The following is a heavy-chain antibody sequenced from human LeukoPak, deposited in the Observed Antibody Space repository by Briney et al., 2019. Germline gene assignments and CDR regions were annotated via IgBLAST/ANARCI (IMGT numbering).Heavy chain of an antibody. Sequence: PGGSLRLSCAASGFTFSSYGMHWVRQAPAKGLEWVACIRYDGSNKYYADSVKGRFTISRDNSKNTLYLQMNSLRAEDTAVYYCAKDLELRMNYWGQGTLVTVSS. V-gene: IGHV3-30*02. CDR3: AKDLELRMNY. D-gene: IGHD1-7*01. CDR1: GFTFSSYG. J-gene: IGHJ4*02. CDR2: IRYDGSNK.